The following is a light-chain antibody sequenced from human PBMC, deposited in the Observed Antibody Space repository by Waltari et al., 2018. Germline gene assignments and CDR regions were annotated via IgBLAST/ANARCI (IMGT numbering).Light chain of an antibody. Sequence: SYELTQPPSVTVSPGQTARIACTGDAPTDHYVHWYQQRPGRAPVVVIYKDTKRPSGIPERFSGSSSGKTVTLTISGVQAEDESDYYCQSADSTGSDVVFGGGTKLTVL. J-gene: IGLJ2*01. CDR1: APTDHY. V-gene: IGLV3-25*03. CDR3: QSADSTGSDVV. CDR2: KDT.